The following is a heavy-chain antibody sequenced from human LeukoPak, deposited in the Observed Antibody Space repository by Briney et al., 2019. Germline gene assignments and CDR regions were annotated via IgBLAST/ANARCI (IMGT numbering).Heavy chain of an antibody. V-gene: IGHV3-66*01. Sequence: GGSLRLSCAASGFIVSSNYMSWVRQAPGKGLEWVSVIYSGGSTYYADSVKGRFTISRDNSKNTLYLQMNSLRAEDTAVYYCARDSAVAGKPFDYWGQGTLVTVSS. CDR1: GFIVSSNY. J-gene: IGHJ4*02. CDR3: ARDSAVAGKPFDY. CDR2: IYSGGST. D-gene: IGHD6-19*01.